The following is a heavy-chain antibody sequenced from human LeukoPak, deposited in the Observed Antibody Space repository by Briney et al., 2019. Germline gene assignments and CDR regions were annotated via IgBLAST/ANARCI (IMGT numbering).Heavy chain of an antibody. CDR2: ISSSSSYI. J-gene: IGHJ5*02. D-gene: IGHD3-10*01. CDR1: GFTFSSYS. CDR3: ARDLVVRGRWSWFDP. V-gene: IGHV3-21*01. Sequence: GGSLRLSCAASGFTFSSYSMNWVRQAPGKGLEWVSSISSSSSYIYYADSVKGRFTISRDNAKNSLYLQMNSLRAEDTAVYYCARDLVVRGRWSWFDPWGQGTLVTVSS.